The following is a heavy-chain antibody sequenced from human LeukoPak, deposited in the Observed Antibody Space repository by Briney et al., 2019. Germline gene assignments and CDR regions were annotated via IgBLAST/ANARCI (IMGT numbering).Heavy chain of an antibody. CDR2: NSDSGGST. J-gene: IGHJ4*02. CDR3: AKRGVTGYKEGFDY. Sequence: GGSLRLSCAASGFTFSSYSMNWVRQAPGKGLEWVSANSDSGGSTYYVDSVKGRFTISRDNSKNTLYLQMNSLRAEDTAVYYCAKRGVTGYKEGFDYWGQGTLVTVSS. CDR1: GFTFSSYS. V-gene: IGHV3-23*01. D-gene: IGHD3-9*01.